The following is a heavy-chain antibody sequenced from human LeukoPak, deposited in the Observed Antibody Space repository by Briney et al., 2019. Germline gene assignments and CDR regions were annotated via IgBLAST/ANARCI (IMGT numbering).Heavy chain of an antibody. CDR2: ISGSASST. J-gene: IGHJ4*02. V-gene: IGHV3-23*01. CDR1: GFTFSSNV. D-gene: IGHD3-16*02. Sequence: GGSLRLSCAASGFTFSSNVMNWVRQAPGKGLEWVSSISGSASSTYYADSVKGRFTISRDNAKNSLYLQMYSLRAEDTALYYCARVALEANFDYWGQGTLVTVSS. CDR3: ARVALEANFDY.